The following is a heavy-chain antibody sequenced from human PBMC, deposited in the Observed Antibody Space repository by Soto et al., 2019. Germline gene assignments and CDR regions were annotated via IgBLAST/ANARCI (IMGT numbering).Heavy chain of an antibody. V-gene: IGHV1-2*04. D-gene: IGHD5-12*01. CDR1: GDSFNDYY. Sequence: QVQLVQSGAEVRKPGASVTVSCRSSGDSFNDYYIHWVRQAPGQGLEWLGWINPNSGVTKYAQKFQGWVSMTRDPSIRTVYMQLSRLRSDDTAVYYCARESGGATATLDYYYFYMAVWGTGTTVTVSS. J-gene: IGHJ6*03. CDR3: ARESGGATATLDYYYFYMAV. CDR2: INPNSGVT.